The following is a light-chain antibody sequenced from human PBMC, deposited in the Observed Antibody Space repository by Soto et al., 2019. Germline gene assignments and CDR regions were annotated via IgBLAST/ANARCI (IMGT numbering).Light chain of an antibody. V-gene: IGKV3D-15*01. CDR1: QSVSNN. J-gene: IGKJ1*01. CDR3: QQFHNWPRT. Sequence: TQSPGTLSLSPGERATLSCRASQSVSNNYLAWYQQKPGQAPRLLIYGASNRATGIPARFSGSGSGTEFTLTITSLQSEDFAVYYCQQFHNWPRTFGQGTKVDI. CDR2: GAS.